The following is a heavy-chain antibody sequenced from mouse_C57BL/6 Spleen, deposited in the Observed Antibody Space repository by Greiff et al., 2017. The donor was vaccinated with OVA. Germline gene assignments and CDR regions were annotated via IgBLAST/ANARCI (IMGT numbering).Heavy chain of an antibody. J-gene: IGHJ2*01. V-gene: IGHV1-53*01. CDR1: GYTFTSYW. Sequence: QVQLQQSGTELVKPGASVKLSCKASGYTFTSYWMHWVKQRPGQGLEWIGNINPSNGGTNYNEKFKSKATLTVDKSSRTAYMQLSSLTSEDSAVYYCARGITTVVDYFDDWGQGTTLTVSS. D-gene: IGHD1-1*01. CDR2: INPSNGGT. CDR3: ARGITTVVDYFDD.